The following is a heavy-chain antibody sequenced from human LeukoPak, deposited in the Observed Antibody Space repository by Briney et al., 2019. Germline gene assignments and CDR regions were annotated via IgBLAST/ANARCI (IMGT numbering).Heavy chain of an antibody. J-gene: IGHJ4*02. CDR3: ARSMIRGVVYFDY. V-gene: IGHV3-21*01. Sequence: GGSLRLSCAASGFTFSNYNINWVRQAPGKGLEWVSSISSSSAYIYYADSVKGRFTISRDNAKNSLYLQMNSLRAEDTAVYYCARSMIRGVVYFDYWGQGTLVTVSS. D-gene: IGHD3-10*01. CDR2: ISSSSAYI. CDR1: GFTFSNYN.